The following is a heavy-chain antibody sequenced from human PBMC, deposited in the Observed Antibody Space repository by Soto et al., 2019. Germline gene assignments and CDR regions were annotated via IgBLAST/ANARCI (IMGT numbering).Heavy chain of an antibody. D-gene: IGHD1-26*01. CDR2: ISGSGGNT. Sequence: GGSLRLSCAASGFTFSSYAMSWVRQAPGKGLEWVSAISGSGGNTYYADSVKGRFTISRDNSKNTLYLQMNSLRAEDTAVYYCAKDSGSYYGVLNVWGQGTMVTVSS. V-gene: IGHV3-23*01. J-gene: IGHJ6*02. CDR3: AKDSGSYYGVLNV. CDR1: GFTFSSYA.